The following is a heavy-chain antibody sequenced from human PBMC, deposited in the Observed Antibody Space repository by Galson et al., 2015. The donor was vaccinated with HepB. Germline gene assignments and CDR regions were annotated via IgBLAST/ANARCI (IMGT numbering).Heavy chain of an antibody. CDR3: ARGDYGGNAGDYYYMDG. J-gene: IGHJ6*03. V-gene: IGHV1-2*06. D-gene: IGHD4-23*01. Sequence: SVKVSCKASGYTFNGHYMHWVRQAPGQGLEWMGRINCYSGGTNYAQKFQGRVTMTRDTSIRTAYMELSRLRSDDTAVYYCARGDYGGNAGDYYYMDGWGKGTTVTVSS. CDR1: GYTFNGHY. CDR2: INCYSGGT.